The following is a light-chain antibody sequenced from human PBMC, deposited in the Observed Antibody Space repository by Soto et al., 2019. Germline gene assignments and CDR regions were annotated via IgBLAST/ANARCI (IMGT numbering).Light chain of an antibody. Sequence: DIQLTQSPSFLSASVGDRVTITCRASQVIGNYLAWYQQKPGKAPNLLIYAASTLQSGVPSRFSGSGSGRDFTLIISSLQPEDFAGYYCQQFNSYPYTFGQGTKLEIK. V-gene: IGKV1-9*01. J-gene: IGKJ2*01. CDR2: AAS. CDR3: QQFNSYPYT. CDR1: QVIGNY.